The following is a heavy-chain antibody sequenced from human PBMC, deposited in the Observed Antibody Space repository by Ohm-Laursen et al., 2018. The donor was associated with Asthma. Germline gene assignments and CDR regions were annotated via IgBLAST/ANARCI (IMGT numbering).Heavy chain of an antibody. J-gene: IGHJ4*02. CDR1: GGTLGTSV. D-gene: IGHD2-15*01. CDR2: INSVFGTS. CDR3: ARKAGSCIVSTCYSLDF. Sequence: SVKVSCKSLGGTLGTSVIGWVRQAPGQGLEWLGGINSVFGTSTYAQKFHDRFTITADESTSTVYMTLSSLTSEDTAVYYCARKAGSCIVSTCYSLDFWGQGTLVTVSS. V-gene: IGHV1-69*13.